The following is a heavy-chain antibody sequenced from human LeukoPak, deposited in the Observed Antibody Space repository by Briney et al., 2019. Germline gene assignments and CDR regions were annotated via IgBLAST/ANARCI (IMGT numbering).Heavy chain of an antibody. Sequence: GGSLRLSCAASGFTFSSYWMSWVRQAPGKGLEWVANIKQDGSEKYYVDSVKGRFTISRDNAKNSLYLQMNSLRAEDTAVYYCANDDSSGYYYYYYGMDVWGQGTTVTVSS. J-gene: IGHJ6*02. CDR1: GFTFSSYW. V-gene: IGHV3-7*01. D-gene: IGHD3-22*01. CDR3: ANDDSSGYYYYYYGMDV. CDR2: IKQDGSEK.